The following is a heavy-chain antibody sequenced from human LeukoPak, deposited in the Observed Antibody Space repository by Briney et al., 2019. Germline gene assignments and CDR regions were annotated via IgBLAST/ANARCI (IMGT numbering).Heavy chain of an antibody. CDR3: ARHSDVIGAI. Sequence: GESLKISCKASGYTFTHQSIGGLRQKSGSGLEWMGIIYLRDFDTRYSPSFQGHVSISADTSINTAYLEWSRLEASDTAVYYCARHSDVIGAIWGQGTLVTVSS. CDR2: IYLRDFDT. V-gene: IGHV5-51*01. CDR1: GYTFTHQS. D-gene: IGHD3-10*01. J-gene: IGHJ4*02.